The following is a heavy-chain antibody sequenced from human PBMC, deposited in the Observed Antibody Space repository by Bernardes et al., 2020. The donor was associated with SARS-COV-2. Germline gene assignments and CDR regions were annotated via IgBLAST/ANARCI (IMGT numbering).Heavy chain of an antibody. CDR2: IWYDGSNK. CDR1: GFTFSSYG. J-gene: IGHJ6*02. V-gene: IGHV3-33*01. CDR3: ARWNYYYYGMDV. Sequence: GGSLRLSCAASGFTFSSYGVHWVRQAPGKGLEWVAVIWYDGSNKYYADSVKGQFTISRDNSKNTLYLQMNSLRAEDTAVYYCARWNYYYYGMDVWGQGTTVTVSS.